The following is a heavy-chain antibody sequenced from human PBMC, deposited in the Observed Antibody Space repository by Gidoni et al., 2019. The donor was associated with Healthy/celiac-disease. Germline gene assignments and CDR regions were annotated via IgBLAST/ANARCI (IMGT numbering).Heavy chain of an antibody. V-gene: IGHV4-38-2*02. CDR2: IYQSGST. CDR3: ARDGRYSYGYAFDY. Sequence: QVQLQESGPGLVRPSETLSLTCAVSGYSISSGYYWGWIRQPPGKGLEWIGSIYQSGSTYYNPSLTSRVTISVDTSKNQFSLKLSSVTAADTAVYYCARDGRYSYGYAFDYWGQGTLVTVSS. D-gene: IGHD5-18*01. CDR1: GYSISSGYY. J-gene: IGHJ4*02.